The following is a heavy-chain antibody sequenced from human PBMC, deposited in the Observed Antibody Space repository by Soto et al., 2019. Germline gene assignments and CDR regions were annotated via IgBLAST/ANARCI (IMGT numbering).Heavy chain of an antibody. Sequence: EVQLLESGGGLVQPGGSLRLSCAASGFTFSSYAMSWVRQAPGKGLEWVSAISGSGGSTYYADSVKGRFTISRDNSKNTLYLQMNSLRAEDTAVDYCAKDLGIANPKKYYYYYGMDVWGQGTTVTVSS. CDR3: AKDLGIANPKKYYYYYGMDV. CDR2: ISGSGGST. CDR1: GFTFSSYA. J-gene: IGHJ6*02. V-gene: IGHV3-23*01. D-gene: IGHD7-27*01.